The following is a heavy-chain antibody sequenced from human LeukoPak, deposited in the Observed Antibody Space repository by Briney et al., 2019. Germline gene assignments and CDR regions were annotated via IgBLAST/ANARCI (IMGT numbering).Heavy chain of an antibody. V-gene: IGHV4-34*01. CDR2: INHSGST. Sequence: SETLSLTCAVYGGSFSGYYWSWVRQPPGKGLEWIGEINHSGSTNYNPSLKSRVTISVDTSKNQFSLKLSSVTAADTAVYYCARVERRVRGVREYYYYYYMDVWGKGTTVTVSS. CDR1: GGSFSGYY. CDR3: ARVERRVRGVREYYYYYYMDV. J-gene: IGHJ6*03. D-gene: IGHD3-10*01.